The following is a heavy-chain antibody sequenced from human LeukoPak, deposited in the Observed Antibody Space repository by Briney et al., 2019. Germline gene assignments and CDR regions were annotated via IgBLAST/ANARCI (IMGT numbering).Heavy chain of an antibody. CDR2: IGGSGSDT. V-gene: IGHV3-11*06. J-gene: IGHJ4*02. Sequence: GGSLRLSCAASGFTFSDDCMTWIRQVPGKGLESIAYIGGSGSDTNYADSVRGRFTISRDNARSSLFLQMNSLTAEDSAVYFCVRHTRTAAFWGQGALVTVSS. CDR1: GFTFSDDC. CDR3: VRHTRTAAF. D-gene: IGHD2-15*01.